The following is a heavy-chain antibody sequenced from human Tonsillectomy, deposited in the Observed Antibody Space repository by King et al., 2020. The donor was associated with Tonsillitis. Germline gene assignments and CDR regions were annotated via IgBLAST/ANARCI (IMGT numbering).Heavy chain of an antibody. V-gene: IGHV3-30*02. J-gene: IGHJ4*02. CDR1: GFTFSSYG. D-gene: IGHD6-19*01. Sequence: QLVQSGGGVVQPGESLRLSCAASGFTFSSYGMHWVRQAPVKGLEWVAFIAYDGSNKLYAESVQGRFTISRDNFKNRMSLEMKSLTPDDTAVYYCLGSGFDYWAQGTLVSISS. CDR2: IAYDGSNK. CDR3: LGSGFDY.